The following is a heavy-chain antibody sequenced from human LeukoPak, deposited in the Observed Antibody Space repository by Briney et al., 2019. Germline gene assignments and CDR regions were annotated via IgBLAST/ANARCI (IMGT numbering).Heavy chain of an antibody. CDR1: GYSFTSYW. Sequence: GESLKISCKGSGYSFTSYWIGWMRQMPGKGLEWMGIIYPGDSDTRYSPSFQGQVTISADKSISTAYLQWSSLKASDTAMYYCARHSRYFDWLLVYFDYWGQGTLVTVSS. J-gene: IGHJ4*02. V-gene: IGHV5-51*01. CDR2: IYPGDSDT. CDR3: ARHSRYFDWLLVYFDY. D-gene: IGHD3-9*01.